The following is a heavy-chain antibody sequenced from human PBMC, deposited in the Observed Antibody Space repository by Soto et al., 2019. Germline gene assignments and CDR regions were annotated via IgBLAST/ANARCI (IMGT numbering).Heavy chain of an antibody. CDR1: GFTFSSYA. D-gene: IGHD2-15*01. V-gene: IGHV3-23*01. J-gene: IGHJ3*02. CDR2: ISGSGGST. Sequence: GGSLRLSCAASGFTFSSYAMSWVRQAPGKGLEWVSAISGSGGSTYYADSVKGRFTISRDNSKNTLYLQMNSLRAEETAVYYCANGGELGYCSGGSCYTPHYADAFDIWGQGTMVTVSS. CDR3: ANGGELGYCSGGSCYTPHYADAFDI.